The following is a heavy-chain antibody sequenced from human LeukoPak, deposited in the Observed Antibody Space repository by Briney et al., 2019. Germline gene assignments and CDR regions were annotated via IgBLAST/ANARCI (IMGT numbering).Heavy chain of an antibody. D-gene: IGHD3-3*01. CDR2: TYYRSKRYN. J-gene: IGHJ4*02. CDR1: GDSVSSNSAA. V-gene: IGHV6-1*01. CDR3: AREGQYYDFWSADNGYFDY. Sequence: SPTLSLTCAISGDSVSSNSAAWNWLRQSPSRGLEWLGGTYYRSKRYNDYAVSVKSRITINPDTSKNQFSLQLNSVTPEDTAVYYCAREGQYYDFWSADNGYFDYWGQGTLVTVSS.